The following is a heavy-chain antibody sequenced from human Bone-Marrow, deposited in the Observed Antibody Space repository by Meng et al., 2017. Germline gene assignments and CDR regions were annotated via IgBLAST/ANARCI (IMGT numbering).Heavy chain of an antibody. CDR1: GYTFTGYY. CDR2: INPNSGGT. V-gene: IGHV1-2*06. CDR3: ARDGPSSGWYLIDY. D-gene: IGHD6-19*01. J-gene: IGHJ4*02. Sequence: QVQLVQSGSEFKKPGASVKLSCKASGYTFTGYYMHWVRQAPGQGLEWMGRINPNSGGTNYAQKFQGRVTMTRDTSISTAYMELSRLRSDDTAVYYCARDGPSSGWYLIDYWGQGTLVTVSS.